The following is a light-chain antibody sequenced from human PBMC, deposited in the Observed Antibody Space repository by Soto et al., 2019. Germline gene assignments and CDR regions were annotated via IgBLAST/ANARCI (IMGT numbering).Light chain of an antibody. CDR1: SRDVGGYNS. J-gene: IGLJ1*01. CDR2: DVT. Sequence: QSSLTQLASVSGAAVQSISIPCTGTSRDVGGYNSVSWYRQDTGKAPKLIIYDVTYRPSGVSNSFSGSKSGNTDSLNIYGLQSEDEAEYHCSAFTSSITYVFGTETHVTV. CDR3: SAFTSSITYV. V-gene: IGLV2-14*01.